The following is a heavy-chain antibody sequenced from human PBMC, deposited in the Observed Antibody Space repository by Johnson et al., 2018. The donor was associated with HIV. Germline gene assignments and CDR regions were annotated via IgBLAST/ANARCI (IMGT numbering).Heavy chain of an antibody. D-gene: IGHD3-16*01. J-gene: IGHJ3*02. Sequence: VQLVESGGGLVQPGGSLRLSCAASGFTLDDYGMSWVRQAPGKGLEWVSGINWSGGNTDYADSVKGRFTISRDNAKNSLYLQMNSLRVEDTAVFYCARGRGALDIWGQGTVVTVSS. V-gene: IGHV3-20*04. CDR3: ARGRGALDI. CDR2: INWSGGNT. CDR1: GFTLDDYG.